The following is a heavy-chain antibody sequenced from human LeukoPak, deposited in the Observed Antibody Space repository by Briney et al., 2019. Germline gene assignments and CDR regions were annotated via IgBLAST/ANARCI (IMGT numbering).Heavy chain of an antibody. CDR2: IYYGGST. D-gene: IGHD3-16*01. CDR3: ARGRMGLRLGEAFDY. J-gene: IGHJ4*02. V-gene: IGHV4-59*01. Sequence: SETLSLTCTVSGGSISSYYWSWIRQPPGKGLEWIGYIYYGGSTKYNPSLKSRVTISVETSKNQFALKLSAVTAADTAVYYCARGRMGLRLGEAFDYWGQGTLVTVSS. CDR1: GGSISSYY.